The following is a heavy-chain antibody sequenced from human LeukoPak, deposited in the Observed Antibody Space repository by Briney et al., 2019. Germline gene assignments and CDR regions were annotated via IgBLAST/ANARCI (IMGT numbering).Heavy chain of an antibody. CDR3: AKVVLNYDYDSSGYLDY. Sequence: GGSLRLSCAASXFTFSSYAMSWVRQAPGKWLEWVSGISASGGSTYYADSVKGRFTISRDNSKNTLYLQMNSLRAEDTAVYYCAKVVLNYDYDSSGYLDYWGQGTLVTVSS. V-gene: IGHV3-23*01. CDR1: XFTFSSYA. D-gene: IGHD3-22*01. J-gene: IGHJ4*02. CDR2: ISASGGST.